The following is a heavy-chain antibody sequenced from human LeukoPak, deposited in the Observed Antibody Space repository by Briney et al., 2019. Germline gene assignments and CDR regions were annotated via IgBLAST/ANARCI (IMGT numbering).Heavy chain of an antibody. CDR1: GYTFTGYY. Sequence: ASVKVSCKASGYTFTGYYMHWVRQAPGQGLEWMGRINPNSGGTDYAQKFQGRVTMTRDTSISTVYMELSRLRSDDTAVYYCARAGFTIVVPGAIYFDGFDIWGQGTTVTVSS. CDR2: INPNSGGT. D-gene: IGHD2-2*01. V-gene: IGHV1-2*06. CDR3: ARAGFTIVVPGAIYFDGFDI. J-gene: IGHJ3*02.